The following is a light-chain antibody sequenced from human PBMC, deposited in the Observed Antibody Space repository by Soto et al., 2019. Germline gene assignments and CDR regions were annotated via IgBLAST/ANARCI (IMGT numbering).Light chain of an antibody. CDR1: QSVSGNY. CDR2: DAS. V-gene: IGKV3-20*01. J-gene: IGKJ4*01. Sequence: EVVLTQSPGTLSLSPGQRATLSCRASQSVSGNYLVWYQQKPGQAPSLLIYDASSRATGIPDRFSGSGSGTDFTLTSSRLEPEDFAVYYCQQYGRAPLPFGGGTKVEIK. CDR3: QQYGRAPLP.